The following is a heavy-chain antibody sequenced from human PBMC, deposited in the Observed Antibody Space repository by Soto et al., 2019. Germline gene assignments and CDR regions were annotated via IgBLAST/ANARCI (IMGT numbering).Heavy chain of an antibody. CDR3: ARARIVVAGTIVDY. Sequence: SETLSLTCSVSGYSISSGYYCGWIRQPPGKGLEWIGSIYHSGNTYYNPSLKSRVTISVDTSKNHFSLKLSSVTAADTAVYYCARARIVVAGTIVDYWGQGTLVTVSS. D-gene: IGHD6-19*01. CDR2: IYHSGNT. CDR1: GYSISSGYY. J-gene: IGHJ4*02. V-gene: IGHV4-38-2*02.